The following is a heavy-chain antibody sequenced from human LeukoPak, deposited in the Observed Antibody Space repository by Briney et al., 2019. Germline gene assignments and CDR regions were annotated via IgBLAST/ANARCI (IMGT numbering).Heavy chain of an antibody. D-gene: IGHD1-20*01. CDR3: ARILYLDHYYYYYMDV. J-gene: IGHJ6*03. CDR1: GGSISSSSYY. V-gene: IGHV4-39*07. CDR2: VYYSGST. Sequence: PSETLCLTCTVSGGSISSSSYYWGWIRQPPGKGLEWIGSVYYSGSTYYNPSHKSRVTISVDTSKNQFSLKLSSVTAADTAVYCCARILYLDHYYYYYMDVWGKGTTVTVSS.